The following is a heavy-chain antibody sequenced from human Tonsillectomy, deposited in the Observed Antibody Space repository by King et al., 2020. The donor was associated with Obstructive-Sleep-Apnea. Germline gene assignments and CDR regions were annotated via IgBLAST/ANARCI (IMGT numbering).Heavy chain of an antibody. CDR1: GFTFSNYN. V-gene: IGHV3-48*04. J-gene: IGHJ4*02. CDR2: INNSSSTM. CDR3: TRDDRLWDYVWGSYLQSYFDY. D-gene: IGHD3-16*02. Sequence: VQLVESGGGLVQPGGSLRLSCAASGFTFSNYNMNWVRQAPGKGLEGLLYINNSSSTMYYADSVKGRFTISRHNAKNSLYLQMNSLRPEDPAVYYCTRDDRLWDYVWGSYLQSYFDYWGQGTLVTVSS.